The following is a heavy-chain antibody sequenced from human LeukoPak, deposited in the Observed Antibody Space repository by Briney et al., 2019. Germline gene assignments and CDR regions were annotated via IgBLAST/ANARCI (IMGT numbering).Heavy chain of an antibody. V-gene: IGHV4-59*01. CDR2: IYYSGST. J-gene: IGHJ4*02. CDR1: GGSISSYY. D-gene: IGHD3-22*01. Sequence: SETLSLTCTVSGGSISSYYWSWIRQAPGKGLEWIWYIYYSGSTNYNPSLKSRVTISVDTSKNQFSLKLSSVTAADTAVYYCARSPPPTYYYDSSGWFDYWGQGTLVTVSS. CDR3: ARSPPPTYYYDSSGWFDY.